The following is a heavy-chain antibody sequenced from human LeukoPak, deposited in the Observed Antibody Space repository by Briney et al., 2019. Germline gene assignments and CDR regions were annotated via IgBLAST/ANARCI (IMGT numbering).Heavy chain of an antibody. V-gene: IGHV3-11*05. CDR2: ISSSSSYT. CDR1: GFTFSDYY. Sequence: SGGSLRLSCAASGFTFSDYYMSWIRQAPGKGLEWVSYISSSSSYTNYADSVKGRSTISRDNAKNSLYLQMNSLRAEDTAVYYCARDGYYYGSGSTTYYYYYGMDVWGQGATVTVSS. J-gene: IGHJ6*02. D-gene: IGHD3-10*01. CDR3: ARDGYYYGSGSTTYYYYYGMDV.